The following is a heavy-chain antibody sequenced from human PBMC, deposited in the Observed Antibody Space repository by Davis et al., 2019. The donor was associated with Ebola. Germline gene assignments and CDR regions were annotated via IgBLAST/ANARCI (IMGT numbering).Heavy chain of an antibody. Sequence: MPSETLSLTCAVYGGSFSGYYWSWIRQHPGKGLEWIGYIYYSGSTYYNPSLKSRVTISVDTSKNQFSLKLSSVTAADTAVYYCASGPTYYYDSSGYGRKYYFDYWGQGTLVTVSS. CDR3: ASGPTYYYDSSGYGRKYYFDY. J-gene: IGHJ4*02. V-gene: IGHV4-31*11. D-gene: IGHD3-22*01. CDR2: IYYSGST. CDR1: GGSFSGYY.